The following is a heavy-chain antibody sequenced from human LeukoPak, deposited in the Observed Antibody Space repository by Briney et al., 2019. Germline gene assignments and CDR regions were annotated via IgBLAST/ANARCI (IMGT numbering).Heavy chain of an antibody. V-gene: IGHV4-34*01. CDR3: AREGAYYDILTGAFDY. CDR1: GGSFSGYY. Sequence: SETLSLTCAVYGGSFSGYYWSWIRQPPGKGLEWIGEINHSGSTNYNPSLKSRVTISVDTSKNQFSLKLSSVTAADTAVYYCAREGAYYDILTGAFDYWGQGTLVTVSS. J-gene: IGHJ4*02. D-gene: IGHD3-9*01. CDR2: INHSGST.